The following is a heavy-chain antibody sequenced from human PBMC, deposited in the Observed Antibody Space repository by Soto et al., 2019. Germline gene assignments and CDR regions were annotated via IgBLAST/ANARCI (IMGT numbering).Heavy chain of an antibody. D-gene: IGHD3-22*01. CDR1: GFTFSGYE. Sequence: PGGSLRLSCAASGFTFSGYEMNWVRQAPGKELEWVSYISSSGSTIYYADSVKGRFTISRDNAKNSLYLQMNSLRGEDTAVYYCASVGSDYDNSGYYLPWGPGTLVTVSS. J-gene: IGHJ5*02. CDR3: ASVGSDYDNSGYYLP. CDR2: ISSSGSTI. V-gene: IGHV3-48*03.